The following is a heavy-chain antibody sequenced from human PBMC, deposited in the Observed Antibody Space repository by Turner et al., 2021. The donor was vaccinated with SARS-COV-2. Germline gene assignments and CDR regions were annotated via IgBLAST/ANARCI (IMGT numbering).Heavy chain of an antibody. CDR1: GFTFSSYG. V-gene: IGHV3-30*18. CDR3: AKDDNYDFWTGYYMY. CDR2: ISYDGSNK. D-gene: IGHD3-3*01. J-gene: IGHJ4*02. Sequence: VQLVESGGGLVQPGGSLRLSCAASGFTFSSYGMHWVRQAPGKGLEWVAVISYDGSNKYYADSVKGRFTISRDNSKNTLYLQMNSLRAEDTAVYYCAKDDNYDFWTGYYMYWGQGTLVTVSS.